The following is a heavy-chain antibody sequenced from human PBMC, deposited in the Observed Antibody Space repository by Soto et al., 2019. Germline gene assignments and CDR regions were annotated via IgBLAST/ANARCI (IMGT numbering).Heavy chain of an antibody. V-gene: IGHV3-23*01. CDR1: GFTFSVYA. Sequence: GGSLRLSCAASGFTFSVYAMSWVRQAPGKGLEWVSAISSNGGRTFYADSLRGRFTISRDNSKSTLYLQMNNLRAEDTAIYYWARPMVRGFDDDFGSWGHGTMVAVSS. CDR3: ARPMVRGFDDDFGS. CDR2: ISSNGGRT. J-gene: IGHJ3*02. D-gene: IGHD3-10*01.